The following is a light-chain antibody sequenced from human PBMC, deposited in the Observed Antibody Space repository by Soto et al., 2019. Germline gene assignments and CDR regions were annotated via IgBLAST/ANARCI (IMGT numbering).Light chain of an antibody. CDR1: QSVSNNY. CDR3: QQYGSSLPWT. Sequence: EIVLTQSPGTLSLSPGERATLSCRASQSVSNNYLAWYQQKPGQAPRLLIYGASSRATGIPDRFSGSGSGTDFTLTISRLEPEDFAVYYCQQYGSSLPWTFGQGTKVDIK. CDR2: GAS. V-gene: IGKV3-20*01. J-gene: IGKJ1*01.